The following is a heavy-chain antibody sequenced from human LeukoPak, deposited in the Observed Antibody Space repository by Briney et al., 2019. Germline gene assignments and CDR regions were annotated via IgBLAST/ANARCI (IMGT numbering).Heavy chain of an antibody. CDR2: INPSGGST. D-gene: IGHD3-10*01. CDR1: GYTFTSYY. J-gene: IGHJ4*02. CDR3: ARDPYYYGSGSNFDY. Sequence: GASVKISCKASGYTFTSYYMHWVRQAPGQGLEWMGIINPSGGSTSYAQKFQGRVTMTRDTSTSTVYMELSRLRSDDTAVYYCARDPYYYGSGSNFDYWGQGTLVTVSP. V-gene: IGHV1-46*01.